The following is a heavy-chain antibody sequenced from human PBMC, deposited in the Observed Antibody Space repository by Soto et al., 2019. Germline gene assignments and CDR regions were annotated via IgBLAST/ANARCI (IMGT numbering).Heavy chain of an antibody. CDR1: GYSFTSYW. CDR3: ARLSGSSTPSREWYYCDPDV. Sequence: GESLKISCKGSGYSFTSYWIGWVRQMPGKGLEWMGIIYPGDSDTRYSPSFQGQITISADKSISTAYLQWSSLKASDTAIYYCARLSGSSTPSREWYYCDPDVWGQGTSDPVSS. CDR2: IYPGDSDT. J-gene: IGHJ6*02. D-gene: IGHD2-2*01. V-gene: IGHV5-51*01.